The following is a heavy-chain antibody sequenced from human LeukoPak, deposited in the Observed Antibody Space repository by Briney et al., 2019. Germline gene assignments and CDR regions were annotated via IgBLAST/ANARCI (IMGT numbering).Heavy chain of an antibody. V-gene: IGHV3-30*02. CDR3: AKSSPYFVGATTFDAFDI. CDR2: IWYDGSNK. D-gene: IGHD1-26*01. CDR1: GFTFSSYG. J-gene: IGHJ3*02. Sequence: PGGSLRLSCAASGFTFSSYGMHWVRQAPGKGLEWVAVIWYDGSNKYYADSVKGRFTISRDNSKNTLYLQMNSLRAEDTAVYYCAKSSPYFVGATTFDAFDIWGQGTMVTVSS.